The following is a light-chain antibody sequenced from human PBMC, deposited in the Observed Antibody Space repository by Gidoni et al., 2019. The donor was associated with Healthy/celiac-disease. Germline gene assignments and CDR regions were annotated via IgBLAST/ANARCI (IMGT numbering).Light chain of an antibody. CDR3: QVWDSSSDPVV. CDR1: NIGSKS. Sequence: SSVLTQPPSVSVAPGQTARITCGGHNIGSKSVHWYRQKPGQAPVLVVYDDSDRPSGIPERFSGSNSGNTATLTISRVEAGDETDYYCQVWDSSSDPVVFGGGTKLTVL. V-gene: IGLV3-21*02. CDR2: DDS. J-gene: IGLJ2*01.